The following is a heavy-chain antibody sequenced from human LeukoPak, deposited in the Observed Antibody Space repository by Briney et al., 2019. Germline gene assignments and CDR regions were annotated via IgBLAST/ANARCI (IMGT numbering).Heavy chain of an antibody. D-gene: IGHD4-17*01. Sequence: GGSLRLSCAASGFTFSSYSMNWVRQAPGKGLEWVSSISSSSSYIYYADSVKVRFTISRDNAKNSLYLQMNSLRAEDTAVYYCARDGFPHDYGDGGPFDPWGQGTLVTVSS. CDR2: ISSSSSYI. CDR1: GFTFSSYS. J-gene: IGHJ5*02. V-gene: IGHV3-21*01. CDR3: ARDGFPHDYGDGGPFDP.